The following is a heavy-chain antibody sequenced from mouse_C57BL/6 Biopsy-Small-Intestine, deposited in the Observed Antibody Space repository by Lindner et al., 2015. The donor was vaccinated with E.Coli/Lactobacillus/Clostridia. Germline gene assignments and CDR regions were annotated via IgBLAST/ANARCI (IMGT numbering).Heavy chain of an antibody. D-gene: IGHD1-1*01. CDR2: IYPGDGDT. V-gene: IGHV1-82*01. CDR1: GYAFSYSW. Sequence: VQLQESGPELVKPGASVKISCQASGYAFSYSWMNWVKQRPGKGLEWIGRIYPGDGDTNYNGKFKGKATLTADKSSSTAYMQLSSLTSEDSAVYFCAREVYYYGSSPYAIDYWGQGTSVTVSS. CDR3: AREVYYYGSSPYAIDY. J-gene: IGHJ4*01.